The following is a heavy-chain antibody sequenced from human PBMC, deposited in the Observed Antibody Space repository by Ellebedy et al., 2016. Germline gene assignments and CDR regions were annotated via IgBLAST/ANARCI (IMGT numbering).Heavy chain of an antibody. V-gene: IGHV4-59*02. D-gene: IGHD1-1*01. CDR3: AKWNGAWNAFDV. CDR1: GGSVSSDY. CDR2: VFHTGAT. J-gene: IGHJ3*01. Sequence: SETLSLTCNVSGGSVSSDYWNWIRRPPGKGLEWIGFVFHTGATLYNPSLKSRVTMSVDTSKSQISLRLMSVTAADTAVYYFAKWNGAWNAFDVWGLGTMVTVSS.